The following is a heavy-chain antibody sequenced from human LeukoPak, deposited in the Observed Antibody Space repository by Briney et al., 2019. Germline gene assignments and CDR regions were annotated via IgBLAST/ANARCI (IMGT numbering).Heavy chain of an antibody. D-gene: IGHD3-10*01. J-gene: IGHJ6*02. CDR1: GYTFTSYG. V-gene: IGHV1-18*01. CDR2: ISAYNGNT. CDR3: ARDLYYGSGSYSLLKYYYYGMDV. Sequence: ASVKVSCKASGYTFTSYGISWARQAPGQGLEWMGWISAYNGNTNYAQKLQGRVTMTTDTSTSTAYMELRSLRSDDTAVYYCARDLYYGSGSYSLLKYYYYGMDVWGQGTTVTVSS.